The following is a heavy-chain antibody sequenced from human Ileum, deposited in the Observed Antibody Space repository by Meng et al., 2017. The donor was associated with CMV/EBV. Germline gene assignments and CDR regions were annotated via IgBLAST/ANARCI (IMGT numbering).Heavy chain of an antibody. CDR3: ARNVYTYGFDAFDI. D-gene: IGHD5-18*01. CDR2: IYNSGST. J-gene: IGHJ3*02. V-gene: IGHV4-61*01. CDR1: GGSFSGGHYY. Sequence: SETLSLTCTVSGGSFSGGHYYWNWIRQPPGEGLEWIGYIYNSGSTDYNPSLKSRVTISLDTSKNQFSLKLSSLTAADTAVYYCARNVYTYGFDAFDIWGQGTMVTVSS.